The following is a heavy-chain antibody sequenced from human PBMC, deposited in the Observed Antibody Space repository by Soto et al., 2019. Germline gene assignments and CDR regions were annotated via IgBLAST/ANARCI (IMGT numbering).Heavy chain of an antibody. CDR1: GFTFSSYS. J-gene: IGHJ4*02. D-gene: IGHD3-22*01. CDR2: ISSSSSTI. CDR3: ATDYYDSSGYPDPADY. Sequence: GGSLRLSCAASGFTFSSYSMNWVRQAPGKGLEWVSYISSSSSTIYYADSVKGRFTISRDNAKNSLYLQMNSLRDEDTAVYYCATDYYDSSGYPDPADYWGQGTLVTVYS. V-gene: IGHV3-48*02.